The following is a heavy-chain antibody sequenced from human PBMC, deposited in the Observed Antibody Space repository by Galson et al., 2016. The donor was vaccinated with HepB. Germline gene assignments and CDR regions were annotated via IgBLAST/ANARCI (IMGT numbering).Heavy chain of an antibody. Sequence: LEWLSSIDNSGDYIYYADSVSGRFTISRDNAKKSLYLQMNSLGADDTALYYCMRSTPMVRGEPVGDYWGQGTLVAVSP. CDR2: IDNSGDYI. V-gene: IGHV3-21*01. J-gene: IGHJ4*02. CDR3: MRSTPMVRGEPVGDY. D-gene: IGHD3-10*01.